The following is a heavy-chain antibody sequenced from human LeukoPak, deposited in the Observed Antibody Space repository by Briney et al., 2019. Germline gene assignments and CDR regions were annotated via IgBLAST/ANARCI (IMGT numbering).Heavy chain of an antibody. V-gene: IGHV4-30-2*01. Sequence: SETLSLTCTVSGGSISSGGYYWRWLRQPPGKGLEWVGYIYHSGSTYYNPSLKSRATISVHRYKNQFSLKLSSVSDADTAVYYCARGREWHCDYWGQGTLVTVSS. D-gene: IGHD3-3*01. CDR3: ARGREWHCDY. J-gene: IGHJ4*02. CDR2: IYHSGST. CDR1: GGSISSGGYY.